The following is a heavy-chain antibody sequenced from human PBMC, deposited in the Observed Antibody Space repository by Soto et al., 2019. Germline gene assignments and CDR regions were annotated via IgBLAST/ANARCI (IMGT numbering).Heavy chain of an antibody. CDR3: AREGGRHCSPTRCYNAFDI. CDR1: GFTFSAFS. CDR2: ISSSSSTI. Sequence: LRLSCTSSGFTFSAFSMNWVRQAPGKGLEWVSYISSSSSTIYYADSVKGRFTISRDNAKNSLYLQMNSLRDEDTAVYYCAREGGRHCSPTRCYNAFDIWGQGTMVTVSS. V-gene: IGHV3-48*02. D-gene: IGHD2-2*02. J-gene: IGHJ3*02.